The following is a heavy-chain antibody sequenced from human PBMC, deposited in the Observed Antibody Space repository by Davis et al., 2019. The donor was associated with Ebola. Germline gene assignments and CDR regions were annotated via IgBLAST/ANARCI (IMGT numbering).Heavy chain of an antibody. CDR1: GFTFSSYS. D-gene: IGHD6-6*01. Sequence: GESRKISCAASGFTFSSYSMNWVRQAPGKGLEWVSSISSSSSYIYYADSVKGRFTISRDNAKNSLYLQMNSLRAEDTAVYYCARGQLAARPGYYYGMDVWGQGTTVTVSS. CDR2: ISSSSSYI. V-gene: IGHV3-21*01. J-gene: IGHJ6*02. CDR3: ARGQLAARPGYYYGMDV.